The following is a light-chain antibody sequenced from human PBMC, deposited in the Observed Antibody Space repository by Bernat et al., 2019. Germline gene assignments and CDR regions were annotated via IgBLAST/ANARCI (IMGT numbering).Light chain of an antibody. CDR2: EDN. CDR3: QSYDNNNWV. V-gene: IGLV6-57*01. Sequence: NVMLTQPHSVSESPGKTVIISCTRSSGSIASYYVQWYQQRPGSSPTAVIYEDNQRPSGVPARFSGSIDSSSNSASLTISGLKTEDEADYYCQSYDNNNWVFGGGTKLTVL. J-gene: IGLJ3*02. CDR1: SGSIASYY.